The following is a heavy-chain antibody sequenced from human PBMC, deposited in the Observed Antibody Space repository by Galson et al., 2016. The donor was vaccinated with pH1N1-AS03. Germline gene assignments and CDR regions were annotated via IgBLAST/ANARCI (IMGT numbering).Heavy chain of an antibody. V-gene: IGHV3-13*01. J-gene: IGHJ4*02. CDR3: ARAEESRWHVFDD. D-gene: IGHD6-13*01. Sequence: SLRLSCAASGFTFSSYDLHWVRQPTGNSLEWVAEIGSADKTHYQGSVEGRFTISRDSSKNTLYLRMNSLRVEDTAVYYCARAEESRWHVFDDWGQGTLVTVSS. CDR1: GFTFSSYD. CDR2: IGSADKT.